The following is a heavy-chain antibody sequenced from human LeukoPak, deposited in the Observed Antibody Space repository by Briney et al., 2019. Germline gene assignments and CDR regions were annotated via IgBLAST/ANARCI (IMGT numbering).Heavy chain of an antibody. CDR3: ARVWPCTNGVCPDVFEY. V-gene: IGHV1-2*02. J-gene: IGHJ4*02. D-gene: IGHD2-8*01. CDR2: INPNSGGT. CDR1: GYTFTGYY. Sequence: ASVKVSCKASGYTFTGYYMHWMRQAPGQGLEWMGWINPNSGGTNYAQKFQGRVTMTRDASISTAYMDLSRLRSDDTAVYYCARVWPCTNGVCPDVFEYWGQGTLVTVSS.